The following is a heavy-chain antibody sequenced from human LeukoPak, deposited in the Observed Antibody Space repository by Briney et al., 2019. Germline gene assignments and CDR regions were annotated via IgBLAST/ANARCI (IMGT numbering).Heavy chain of an antibody. CDR2: INHSGST. Sequence: SETLSLTCAVYGGSFSGYYWSWIRQPPGKGLEWIGEINHSGSTNYNPSLKSRVTISVDTSKNQFSLKLSSVTAADTAVYYCASVTTMVRGRWFDPWGQGTLVTVSS. CDR3: ASVTTMVRGRWFDP. CDR1: GGSFSGYY. V-gene: IGHV4-34*01. J-gene: IGHJ5*02. D-gene: IGHD3-10*01.